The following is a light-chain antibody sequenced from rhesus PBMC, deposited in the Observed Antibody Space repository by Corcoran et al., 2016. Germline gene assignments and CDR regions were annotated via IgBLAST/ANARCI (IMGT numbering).Light chain of an antibody. V-gene: IGKV1-18*01. J-gene: IGKJ1*01. CDR1: QGISNW. CDR2: AAS. Sequence: DIQMTQSPSSLSASVGDRVTITCQASQGISNWLSWYQQKPGKAPKLLSYAASSLQSGVPSRLRGSGSGTEFTFHISILQPEDFATYDGQQQYSNPPTFGQGTKVEIK. CDR3: QQQYSNPPT.